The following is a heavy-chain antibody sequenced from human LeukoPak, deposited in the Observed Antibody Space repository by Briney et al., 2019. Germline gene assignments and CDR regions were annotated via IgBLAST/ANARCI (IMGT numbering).Heavy chain of an antibody. CDR2: IYPGDSDT. Sequence: GESLKISCKGSGYSFTNYWIAWVRQMSGKGLEWMGIIYPGDSDTIYSPSFQGQVTISADKSISTAYLQWSSLEASDTAMYYCARLAYCSSTSCYWEPAYWGQGTLVTVSS. V-gene: IGHV5-51*01. CDR3: ARLAYCSSTSCYWEPAY. J-gene: IGHJ4*02. CDR1: GYSFTNYW. D-gene: IGHD2-2*01.